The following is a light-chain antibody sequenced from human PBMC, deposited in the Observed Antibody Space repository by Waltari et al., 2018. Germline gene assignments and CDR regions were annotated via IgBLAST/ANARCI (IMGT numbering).Light chain of an antibody. CDR2: EDY. CDR1: SNDVGSYNL. V-gene: IGLV2-23*01. J-gene: IGLJ3*02. Sequence: QSVLTQPASVSGSPGQSITISCTGSSNDVGSYNLVSWYQQHPGKAPKLLIYEDYKRPSGVTSRFSGTKAGNTASLTVCGLQAEDEAEYYGCSYVGGYSWLFGGGTKLTVL. CDR3: CSYVGGYSWL.